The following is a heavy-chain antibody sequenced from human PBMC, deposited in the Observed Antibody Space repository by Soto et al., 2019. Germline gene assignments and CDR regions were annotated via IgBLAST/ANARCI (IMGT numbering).Heavy chain of an antibody. CDR2: SRESGDGTYGT. D-gene: IGHD2-15*01. Sequence: EVQLLESGGGLVQPGGSLRLSCAASGFTFDRHPMSWLRQAPGEGLEWVSSSRESGDGTYGTYYADSVAGRFTMSRDNTKNLVYLQMGSLRGEDGANYYCARGTPTFFSGGTYYWTVDYWGQGTLVSVSS. CDR3: ARGTPTFFSGGTYYWTVDY. J-gene: IGHJ4*02. CDR1: GFTFDRHP. V-gene: IGHV3-23*01.